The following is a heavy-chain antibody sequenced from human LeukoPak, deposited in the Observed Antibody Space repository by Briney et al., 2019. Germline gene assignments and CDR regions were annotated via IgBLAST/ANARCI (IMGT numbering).Heavy chain of an antibody. Sequence: PSETLSLTCAVYGGSFSGYYWSWIRQPPGKGLEWIGEINHSGSTNYNPSLKRRVTISVKTSKNQFSLRLSSVTAADTAVYYSARDSTQIQTGTTPWGQGTLVTVSS. D-gene: IGHD1-1*01. J-gene: IGHJ5*02. V-gene: IGHV4-34*01. CDR1: GGSFSGYY. CDR3: ARDSTQIQTGTTP. CDR2: INHSGST.